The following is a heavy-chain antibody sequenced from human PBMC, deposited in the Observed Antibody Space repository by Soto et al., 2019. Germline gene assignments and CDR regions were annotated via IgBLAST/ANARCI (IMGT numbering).Heavy chain of an antibody. J-gene: IGHJ6*02. V-gene: IGHV3-21*01. D-gene: IGHD2-2*01. Sequence: GGSLTLSSAGSGFTFSTYSMNWVRQAPGKGLEWVSSISSSCTYIHDPDSLKGRFTISTDNAKNSLHLQMLRLRAGDTAVYYCPRDPSDCSSTRCWGSYALDVWGQGTTVTVSS. CDR2: ISSSCTYI. CDR3: PRDPSDCSSTRCWGSYALDV. CDR1: GFTFSTYS.